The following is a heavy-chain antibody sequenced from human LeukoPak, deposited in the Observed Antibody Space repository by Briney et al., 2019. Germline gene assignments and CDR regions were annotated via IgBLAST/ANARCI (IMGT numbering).Heavy chain of an antibody. V-gene: IGHV3-7*01. CDR1: GFTFSTYA. Sequence: PGTSLRLSCAASGFTFSTYAMHWVRQAPGKGLEWVANIKQDGSQKYYVDSVKGRFTISRDNAKNSLYLQMNSLRAEDTAVYYCARDVSATGGKDYWGQGTLVTVSS. CDR2: IKQDGSQK. J-gene: IGHJ4*02. D-gene: IGHD1-14*01. CDR3: ARDVSATGGKDY.